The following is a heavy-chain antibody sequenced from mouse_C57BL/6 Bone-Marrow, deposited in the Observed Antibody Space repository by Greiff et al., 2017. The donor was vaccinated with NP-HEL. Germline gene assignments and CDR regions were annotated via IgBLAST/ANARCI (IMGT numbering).Heavy chain of an antibody. D-gene: IGHD2-4*01. CDR2: ISSGGSYT. V-gene: IGHV5-6*01. Sequence: EVQLVESGGDLVKPGGSLKLSCAASGFTFSSYGMSWVRQTPDKRLEWVATISSGGSYTYSPDSVKGRFTISRAHAKNTLYLQMSSLKSEDTAMYYCASPYDYDVAWFAYWGQGTLVTVSA. CDR3: ASPYDYDVAWFAY. CDR1: GFTFSSYG. J-gene: IGHJ3*01.